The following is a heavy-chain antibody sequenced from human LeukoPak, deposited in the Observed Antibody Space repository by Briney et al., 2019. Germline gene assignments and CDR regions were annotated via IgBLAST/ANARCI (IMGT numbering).Heavy chain of an antibody. CDR3: ARSLGYCSRSDCYKDCFDP. V-gene: IGHV3-21*01. J-gene: IGHJ5*02. D-gene: IGHD2-2*01. Sequence: PGGSLRLSCAAPGYTFSDSRMNWVRQAPGKGLEWVSSISSSGGYIFYADSLKGRFTISRDNVKDSLYLQMDSLRAEDTAVYYCARSLGYCSRSDCYKDCFDPWGQGTLVTVSS. CDR2: ISSSGGYI. CDR1: GYTFSDSR.